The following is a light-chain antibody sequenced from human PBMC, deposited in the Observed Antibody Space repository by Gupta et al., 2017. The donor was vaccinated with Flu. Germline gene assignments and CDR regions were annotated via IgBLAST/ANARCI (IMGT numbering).Light chain of an antibody. CDR2: EVS. CDR1: SSDVGNYNR. V-gene: IGLV2-18*02. Sequence: QSALTQPPSVSASPGQSVTISCTGTSSDVGNYNRVSWYQQSPGTAPKLMIYEVSNRPSGVPDRFSGSKSGNTASLTISGLQAEDEADFYCSSYTTSSTYVFGTGTKVTVL. CDR3: SSYTTSSTYV. J-gene: IGLJ1*01.